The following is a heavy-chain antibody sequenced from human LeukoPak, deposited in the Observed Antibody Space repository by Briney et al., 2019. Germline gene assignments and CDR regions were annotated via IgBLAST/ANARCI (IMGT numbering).Heavy chain of an antibody. Sequence: GGSLRLSCAASGFTFSIYGTHWVRQAPGKGLEWVAVIANDAKTTYYADSVKGRFTISRDNSKNTFYLQMNSLRAEDTGVYYCTKEGLPSGSSWSAWFDPWGQGTLVTVSS. CDR3: TKEGLPSGSSWSAWFDP. D-gene: IGHD3-10*01. V-gene: IGHV3-30*18. CDR2: IANDAKTT. J-gene: IGHJ5*02. CDR1: GFTFSIYG.